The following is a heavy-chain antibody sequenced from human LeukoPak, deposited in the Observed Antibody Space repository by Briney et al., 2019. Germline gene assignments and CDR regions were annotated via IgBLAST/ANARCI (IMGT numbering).Heavy chain of an antibody. D-gene: IGHD5-12*01. CDR2: INYSGST. Sequence: SETLSLTCAVYGGSFSGYYWSWIRQPPGKGLEWIGEINYSGSTNYNPSLKSRVTISVDTSKNQFSLKLSSVTAADTAVYYCARVRGGYDSRYFDYWGQGTLVTVSS. CDR1: GGSFSGYY. V-gene: IGHV4-34*01. CDR3: ARVRGGYDSRYFDY. J-gene: IGHJ4*02.